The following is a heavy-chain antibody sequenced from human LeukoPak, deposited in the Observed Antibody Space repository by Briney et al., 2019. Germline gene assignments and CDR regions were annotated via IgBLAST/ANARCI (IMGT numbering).Heavy chain of an antibody. CDR1: GFTFSSYA. J-gene: IGHJ4*02. D-gene: IGHD5-18*01. Sequence: GGSLRLSCAASGFTFSSYAMSWVRQAPGKGLEWVSAISGSGGSTYYADSVKGRFTISRDNSKNTLYLQVNSLRAEDTAVYYCAKEKSKLWSLHLDYWGQGTLVTVSS. V-gene: IGHV3-23*01. CDR3: AKEKSKLWSLHLDY. CDR2: ISGSGGST.